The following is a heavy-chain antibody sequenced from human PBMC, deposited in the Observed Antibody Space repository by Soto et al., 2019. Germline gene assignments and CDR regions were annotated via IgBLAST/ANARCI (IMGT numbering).Heavy chain of an antibody. J-gene: IGHJ4*02. CDR3: AKLGTMGVFDN. CDR1: GFTFSSYA. D-gene: IGHD1-26*01. Sequence: VQLLESGGGLVSPGGSLRLYCAASGFTFSSYAMSWVRQAPGKGLEWLAGITFRGEYTYYSDSVKGRFSLSRDHSRYRLDLQMNNLKVENTALYYCAKLGTMGVFDNWGQGTLLTVSS. V-gene: IGHV3-23*01. CDR2: ITFRGEYT.